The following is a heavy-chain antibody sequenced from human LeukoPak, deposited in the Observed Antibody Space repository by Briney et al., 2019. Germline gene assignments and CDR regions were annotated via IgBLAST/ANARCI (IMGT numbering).Heavy chain of an antibody. D-gene: IGHD4-17*01. CDR1: GGSISSYY. CDR2: IYYSGST. J-gene: IGHJ4*01. CDR3: ARVHPYGDYFDY. V-gene: IGHV4-59*01. Sequence: SETLSLTCTVSGGSISSYYWSWIRQPPGKGLEWIGYIYYSGSTNYNPSLKSRVTISVDTSRNQFSLKMRSVTAADTAVYYCARVHPYGDYFDYWGQGTLVTVSS.